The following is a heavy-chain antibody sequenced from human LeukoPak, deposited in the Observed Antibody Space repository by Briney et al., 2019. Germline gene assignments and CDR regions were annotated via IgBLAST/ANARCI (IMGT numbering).Heavy chain of an antibody. V-gene: IGHV1-24*01. CDR3: ATKEGVGATGLGAFDI. Sequence: ASVKVSCKVSGYTLTELSMHWVRQAPGKGLEWMGGFDPEDGETIYAQKFQGRVTMTEDTSTDTAYMELSSLRSEDTAVYYCATKEGVGATGLGAFDIWGQGTMVTVSS. CDR1: GYTLTELS. CDR2: FDPEDGET. J-gene: IGHJ3*02. D-gene: IGHD1-26*01.